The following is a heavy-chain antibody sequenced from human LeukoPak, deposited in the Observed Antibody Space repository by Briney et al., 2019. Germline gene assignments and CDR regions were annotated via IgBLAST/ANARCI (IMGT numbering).Heavy chain of an antibody. V-gene: IGHV4-59*08. CDR3: ARRRGDYGSGELDY. Sequence: PSETLSLTCTVSGGSISNYYWNWIRQPPGKGLEWIGSIYYSGSTNSNHSLKSRVTISVDTSRNHFSLKLTSVTAADTAMYYCARRRGDYGSGELDYSGEGNLVTVSS. CDR1: GGSISNYY. J-gene: IGHJ4*02. D-gene: IGHD3-10*01. CDR2: IYYSGST.